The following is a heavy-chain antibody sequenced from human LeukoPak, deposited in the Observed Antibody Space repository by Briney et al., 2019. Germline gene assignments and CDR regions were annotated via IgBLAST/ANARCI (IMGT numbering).Heavy chain of an antibody. D-gene: IGHD6-6*01. Sequence: GGSLRLSCTASGFTFSDYWMTWVRQAPGKEPEGVANIKQDGSQRYYVDSVRGRFTISRDNAKNSLFLQMNGLRAEDTAVYYCARRGGSSPRRGPIDYWGQGTLVTVSS. CDR3: ARRGGSSPRRGPIDY. V-gene: IGHV3-7*01. J-gene: IGHJ4*02. CDR2: IKQDGSQR. CDR1: GFTFSDYW.